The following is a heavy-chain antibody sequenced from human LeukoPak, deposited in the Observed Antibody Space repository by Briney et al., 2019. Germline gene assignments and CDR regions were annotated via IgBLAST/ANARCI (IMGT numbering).Heavy chain of an antibody. CDR2: IYHSGST. J-gene: IGHJ4*02. CDR1: GGSISSSNW. V-gene: IGHV4-4*02. D-gene: IGHD3-10*01. CDR3: ARAPGRGSGSYYRIDY. Sequence: SGTLSLTCAVSGGSISSSNWWSWVRQPPGKGLEWIGEIYHSGSTNYNPSLKSRVTISVDKSKNQFSLKLSSVTAADTAVYYCARAPGRGSGSYYRIDYWGQGTLVTVSS.